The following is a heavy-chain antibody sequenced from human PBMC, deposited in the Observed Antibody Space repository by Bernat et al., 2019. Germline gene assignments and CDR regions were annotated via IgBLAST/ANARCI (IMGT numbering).Heavy chain of an antibody. V-gene: IGHV4-30-2*01. CDR3: ATYYYDSSGYYSRVY. J-gene: IGHJ4*02. Sequence: QLQLQESGSGLVKPSQTLSLTCAVSGGSISSGGYSWSWIRQPPGKGLEWIGYIYHSGSTYYNPSLTGRVTISVDRSKNQFSLKLSSVTAADTAVYYCATYYYDSSGYYSRVYWGQGTLVTVSS. CDR2: IYHSGST. CDR1: GGSISSGGYS. D-gene: IGHD3-22*01.